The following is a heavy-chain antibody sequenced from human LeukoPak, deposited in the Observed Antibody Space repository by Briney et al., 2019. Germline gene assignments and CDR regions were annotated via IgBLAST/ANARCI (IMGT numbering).Heavy chain of an antibody. D-gene: IGHD6-13*01. CDR2: ISYDGANK. V-gene: IGHV3-30*18. J-gene: IGHJ6*02. CDR1: GFAFSFFA. CDR3: AKDSSSSNYYYGLDV. Sequence: QPGGSLRLSCEASGFAFSFFAMSWLRQAPGKGLEWVSFISYDGANKYYADSVKGRFTISRDNSKNTLYLQMNSLRGDDTGMYFCAKDSSSSNYYYGLDVWGQGTTVTVSS.